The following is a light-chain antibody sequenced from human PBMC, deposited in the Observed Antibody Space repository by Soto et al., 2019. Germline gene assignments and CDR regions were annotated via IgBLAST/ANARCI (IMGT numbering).Light chain of an antibody. Sequence: QLVLTQPPSASGTPGQRLSISCSGNNSNIGKNTVNWYQQLPRTAPKLLIYSNNQRPSGVPDRFSGSKSGTSASLAINGLQSEDEADYYCAAWDDSLNGLVVFGGGTKVTVL. J-gene: IGLJ2*01. CDR3: AAWDDSLNGLVV. V-gene: IGLV1-44*01. CDR2: SNN. CDR1: NSNIGKNT.